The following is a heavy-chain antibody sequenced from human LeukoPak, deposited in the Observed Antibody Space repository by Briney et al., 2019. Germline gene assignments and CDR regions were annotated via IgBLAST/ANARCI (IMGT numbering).Heavy chain of an antibody. Sequence: SETLSLTCTVSGGSISSYYWSWIRQPPGKGLEWIGYIYYSGSTNYNPSLKSRVTISVDTSKNQFSLKLSSVTAADTAVYYCARGGKGPVSYYYYMDVWGKGTTVTVS. J-gene: IGHJ6*03. V-gene: IGHV4-59*08. CDR2: IYYSGST. D-gene: IGHD1-14*01. CDR1: GGSISSYY. CDR3: ARGGKGPVSYYYYMDV.